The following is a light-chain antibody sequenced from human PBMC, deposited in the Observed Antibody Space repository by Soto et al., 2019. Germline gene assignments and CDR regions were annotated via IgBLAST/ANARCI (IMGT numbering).Light chain of an antibody. CDR3: QQYNSGWT. CDR1: QSVSRT. V-gene: IGKV3-15*01. CDR2: GAS. Sequence: EIVMTQSPATLSVSPGERVTLSCRASQSVSRTLAWYQQKPGQAPRLLIYGASTRATGIPARFTGSGSGTEFTLTISSLQSEDFAVYYGQQYNSGWTFGQGTKVEIK. J-gene: IGKJ1*01.